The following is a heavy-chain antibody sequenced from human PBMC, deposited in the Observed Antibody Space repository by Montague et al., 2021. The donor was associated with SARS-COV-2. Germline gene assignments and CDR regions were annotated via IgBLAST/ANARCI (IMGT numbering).Heavy chain of an antibody. D-gene: IGHD1-1*01. CDR3: ATDAWATGTGFFDN. V-gene: IGHV4-61*02. CDR2: IYTTGST. J-gene: IGHJ4*02. Sequence: TLSLTCTVSGGSICSGDYYWSWIRQPAGRTLEWIGRIYTTGSTSYNPSLKSRVTISVDTSKNQFSLKLSSVTAADTAVYYCATDAWATGTGFFDNWGPGTLATVSS. CDR1: GGSICSGDYY.